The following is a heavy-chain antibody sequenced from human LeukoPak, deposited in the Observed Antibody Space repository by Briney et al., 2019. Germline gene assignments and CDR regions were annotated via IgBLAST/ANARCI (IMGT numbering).Heavy chain of an antibody. CDR3: AKGDDYDYVVKGNYFDY. CDR1: GFTFDDYA. Sequence: GGSLRLSCVGPGFTFDDYAMHWVRQAPGKGLEWVSGISWNSGSIDYADSVNGRFTISRDNAKNSLYLQMNSLRAEDTALYYCAKGDDYDYVVKGNYFDYWGQGTLVTVSS. J-gene: IGHJ4*02. CDR2: ISWNSGSI. V-gene: IGHV3-9*01. D-gene: IGHD3-16*01.